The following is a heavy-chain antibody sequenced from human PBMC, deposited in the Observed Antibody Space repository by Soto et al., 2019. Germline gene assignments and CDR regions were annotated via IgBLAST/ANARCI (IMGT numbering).Heavy chain of an antibody. J-gene: IGHJ6*03. D-gene: IGHD2-15*01. CDR1: GGTFSSYT. CDR2: IIPILGIA. Sequence: QVQLVQSGAEVKKPGSSVKVSCKASGGTFSSYTISWVRQAPGQGLEWMGRIIPILGIANYAQKFQGRVTITADKSTSTAYMELSRLRSEDTAVYYCARARGFYCSGGSCYSGYYYYYMDVWGKGTTVTVSS. V-gene: IGHV1-69*02. CDR3: ARARGFYCSGGSCYSGYYYYYMDV.